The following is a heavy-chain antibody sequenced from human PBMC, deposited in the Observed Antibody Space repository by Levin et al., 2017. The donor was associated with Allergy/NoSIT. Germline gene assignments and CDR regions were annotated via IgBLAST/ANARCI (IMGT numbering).Heavy chain of an antibody. J-gene: IGHJ4*02. CDR3: AKDKGVMVRGVIISYYFDY. D-gene: IGHD3-10*01. CDR2: ISWNSGSI. CDR1: GFTFDDYA. Sequence: GGSLRLSCAASGFTFDDYAMHWVRQAPGKGLEWVSGISWNSGSIGYADSVKGRFTISRDNAKNSLYLQMNSLRAEDTALYYCAKDKGVMVRGVIISYYFDYWGQGTLVTVSS. V-gene: IGHV3-9*01.